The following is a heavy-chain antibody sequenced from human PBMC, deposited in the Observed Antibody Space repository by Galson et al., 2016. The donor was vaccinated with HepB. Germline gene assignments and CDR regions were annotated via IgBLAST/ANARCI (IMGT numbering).Heavy chain of an antibody. J-gene: IGHJ5*02. Sequence: SLRLSCAASGFTFTTYWMTWVRQAPGKGLEWVANIKSDGSDEASVGSVKGRFAISRDNAKNTLYLQMNNLRVEDTAVYYCARDGELSSSWFTLWFDPRGQGTLVTVSS. D-gene: IGHD6-13*01. CDR2: IKSDGSDE. V-gene: IGHV3-7*01. CDR3: ARDGELSSSWFTLWFDP. CDR1: GFTFTTYW.